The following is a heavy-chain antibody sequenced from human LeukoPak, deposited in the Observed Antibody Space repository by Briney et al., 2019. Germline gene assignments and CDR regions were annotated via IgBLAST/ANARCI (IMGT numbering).Heavy chain of an antibody. CDR3: AKVWSDSNGWFHFDC. J-gene: IGHJ4*02. CDR2: ISSVDST. Sequence: PGGSLRLSCAASGFTVSSNYMSWVRQAPGKGLEWVSLISSVDSTNYAGSVRGRFTISRDNFKNTLYLQMNSLTVEDTAIYYCAKVWSDSNGWFHFDCWGQGTLVTVSS. V-gene: IGHV3-53*01. D-gene: IGHD5-18*01. CDR1: GFTVSSNY.